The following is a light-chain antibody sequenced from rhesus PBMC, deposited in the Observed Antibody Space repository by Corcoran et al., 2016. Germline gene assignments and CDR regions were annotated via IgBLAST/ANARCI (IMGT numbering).Light chain of an antibody. J-gene: IGKJ4*01. CDR3: VQAIAFPLT. V-gene: IGKV2-72*01. CDR1: HTLLHRNGNTY. Sequence: DVVMTQTPLSLPITPGEAASISCSSTHTLLHRNGNTYLPWYLQKPGQSPQLLIYGGSNRASGFPDRISGGGSGTNLTLKSSKVEAEDVGIYYCVQAIAFPLTFGGGTKVEIK. CDR2: GGS.